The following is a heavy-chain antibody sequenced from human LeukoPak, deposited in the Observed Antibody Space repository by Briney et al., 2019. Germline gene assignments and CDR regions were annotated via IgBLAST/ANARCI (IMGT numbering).Heavy chain of an antibody. J-gene: IGHJ4*02. CDR2: ISWNSGSI. CDR3: VKGYCSSASCRVDY. CDR1: GFTFDDYA. V-gene: IGHV3-9*03. Sequence: PGGSLRLSCAASGFTFDDYAMHWVRQAPGKGLERVSGISWNSGSIGYAGSVKGRFTISRDNAKNSLYLQMNSLRAEDMALYYCVKGYCSSASCRVDYWGQGTLVTVSS. D-gene: IGHD2-2*01.